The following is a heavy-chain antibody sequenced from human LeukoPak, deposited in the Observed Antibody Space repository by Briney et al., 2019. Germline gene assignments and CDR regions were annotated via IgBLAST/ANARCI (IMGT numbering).Heavy chain of an antibody. CDR3: ARTSYCSSTSCYEGAFDI. Sequence: GGSLRLSCAASGFTFSSYAMSWVRQAPGKGLEWVANIKQDGSEKYYVDSVKGRFTISRDNAKNSLYLQMNSLRAEDTAVYYCARTSYCSSTSCYEGAFDIWGQGTMVTVSS. CDR1: GFTFSSYA. V-gene: IGHV3-7*03. CDR2: IKQDGSEK. J-gene: IGHJ3*02. D-gene: IGHD2-2*01.